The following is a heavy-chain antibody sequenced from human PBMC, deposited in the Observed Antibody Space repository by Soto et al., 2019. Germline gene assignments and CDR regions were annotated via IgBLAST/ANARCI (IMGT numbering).Heavy chain of an antibody. Sequence: ASVTVSRMANGFTLSNSAVQWVRQPRGQRLEWMGWIVVGSGHPNLAQKFQDRVTLTRDMSTATAYMDLTSLRSEDTAVYYCAADVIGVAGDLDYWGQGTQVTVSS. V-gene: IGHV1-58*01. J-gene: IGHJ4*02. CDR3: AADVIGVAGDLDY. CDR1: GFTLSNSA. CDR2: IVVGSGHP. D-gene: IGHD6-19*01.